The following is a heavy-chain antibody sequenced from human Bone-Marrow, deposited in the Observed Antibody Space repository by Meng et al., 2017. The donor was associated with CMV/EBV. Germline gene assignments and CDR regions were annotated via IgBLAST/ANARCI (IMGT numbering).Heavy chain of an antibody. CDR1: GFTFSDYY. CDR2: ITSSGTII. D-gene: IGHD3-10*01. V-gene: IGHV3-11*04. J-gene: IGHJ3*02. CDR3: ARGQRAVRGVDAFDI. Sequence: GESLKISCAASGFTFSDYYMSWIRQAPGKGLEWVSYITSSGTIIYYADSVKGRFAISRDNAKNSLYLQMNSLRAEDTAVYYCARGQRAVRGVDAFDIWGQGTMVTVSS.